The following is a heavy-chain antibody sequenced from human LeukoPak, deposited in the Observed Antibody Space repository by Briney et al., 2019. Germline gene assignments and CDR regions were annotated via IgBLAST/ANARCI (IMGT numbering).Heavy chain of an antibody. CDR1: GFTFSNYW. Sequence: GGSLRLSCAASGFTFSNYWMSWVRQAPGKGLEWVAYINQDGSEKNYVDSGKGRFSVSRDNSKNTLYLQMGSLRAEDMAVYYCARGAGRRGLVPAANYFDYWGQGTLVTVSS. D-gene: IGHD2-2*01. V-gene: IGHV3-7*01. CDR3: ARGAGRRGLVPAANYFDY. CDR2: INQDGSEK. J-gene: IGHJ4*02.